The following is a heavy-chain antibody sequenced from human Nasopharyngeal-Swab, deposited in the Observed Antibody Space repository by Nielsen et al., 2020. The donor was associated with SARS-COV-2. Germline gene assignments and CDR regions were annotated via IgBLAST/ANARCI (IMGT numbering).Heavy chain of an antibody. Sequence: SQTLSLTRSISLARVSNDRVAWNSIRQSPSRGLEWLGRTYYRSEWYNDYAVSVKSRITIKPDPSTNHFSLQLNSVTPEDTAVYYCARDEGAHNSWGQGTLVTVSS. D-gene: IGHD3-16*01. J-gene: IGHJ4*02. CDR1: LARVSNDRVA. V-gene: IGHV6-1*01. CDR2: TYYRSEWYN. CDR3: ARDEGAHNS.